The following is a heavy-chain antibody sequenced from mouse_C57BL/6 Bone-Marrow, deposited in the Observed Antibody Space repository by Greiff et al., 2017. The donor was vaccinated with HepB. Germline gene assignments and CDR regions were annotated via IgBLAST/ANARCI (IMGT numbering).Heavy chain of an antibody. CDR3: ARYGIKGYAMDY. CDR1: GYAFSSSW. CDR2: IYPGDGDT. V-gene: IGHV1-82*01. D-gene: IGHD2-1*01. J-gene: IGHJ4*01. Sequence: QVQLKESGPELVKPGASVKISCKASGYAFSSSWMNWVKQRPGKGLEWIGRIYPGDGDTNYNGKFKGKATLTADKSSSTAYMQLSSLTSEDSAVYFCARYGIKGYAMDYWGQGTSVTVSS.